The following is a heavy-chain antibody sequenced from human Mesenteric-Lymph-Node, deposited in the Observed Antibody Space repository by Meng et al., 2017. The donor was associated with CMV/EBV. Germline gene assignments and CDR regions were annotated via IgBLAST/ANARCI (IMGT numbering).Heavy chain of an antibody. Sequence: GGSLRLSCAASGFTFSSYAMSWVRQAPGKGLEWVSASTGTTHTIYDADSVKGRFTISRDNSKNTLYLQMSSLRAEDTAVYYCAREGGGSDNWGQGTLVTVSS. J-gene: IGHJ4*02. V-gene: IGHV3-23*01. CDR3: AREGGGSDN. D-gene: IGHD3-16*01. CDR2: STGTTHTI. CDR1: GFTFSSYA.